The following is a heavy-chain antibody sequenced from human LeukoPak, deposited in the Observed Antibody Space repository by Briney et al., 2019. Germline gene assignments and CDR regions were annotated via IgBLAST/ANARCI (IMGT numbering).Heavy chain of an antibody. Sequence: PGGSLRLSCAASGFTFSKVWVTWVRQAPGKGLEWVGRIRSKTDGGASEYAAPVKGRFSISRDDSNNTLYLEMISLKAEDTAIYYCTTDVNRFMVTASPWGQGTLVTVSS. CDR1: GFTFSKVW. CDR3: TTDVNRFMVTASP. D-gene: IGHD2-21*02. V-gene: IGHV3-15*01. CDR2: IRSKTDGGAS. J-gene: IGHJ5*02.